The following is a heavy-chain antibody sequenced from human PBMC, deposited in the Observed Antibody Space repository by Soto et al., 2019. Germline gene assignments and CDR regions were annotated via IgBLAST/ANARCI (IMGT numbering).Heavy chain of an antibody. Sequence: SETLSLTCTVSGGSISSYYWSWIRQPPGKGLEWIGYIYYSGSTNYNPSLKSRVTISVDTSKNQFSLKLSSVTAADTAVYYCATYCSGGSCSGGDAFDIWGQGTMVTVSS. V-gene: IGHV4-59*01. CDR2: IYYSGST. CDR3: ATYCSGGSCSGGDAFDI. CDR1: GGSISSYY. J-gene: IGHJ3*02. D-gene: IGHD2-15*01.